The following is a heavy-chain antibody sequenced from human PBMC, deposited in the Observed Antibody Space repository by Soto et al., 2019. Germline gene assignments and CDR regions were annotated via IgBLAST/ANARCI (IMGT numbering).Heavy chain of an antibody. Sequence: PGESLKISCKASGYIFSNYWIGWVRQMPGKGLEWMGIIYPGDSDTRYSPSFQGQVNISADKSITTAYLQWSSLKASDTAMYYCARQVLQAPQYGMDVWGQGTTVTVSS. CDR3: ARQVLQAPQYGMDV. CDR1: GYIFSNYW. V-gene: IGHV5-51*01. CDR2: IYPGDSDT. D-gene: IGHD2-15*01. J-gene: IGHJ6*02.